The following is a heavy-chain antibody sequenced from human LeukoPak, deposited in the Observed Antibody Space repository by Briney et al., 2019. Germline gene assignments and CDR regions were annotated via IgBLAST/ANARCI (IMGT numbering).Heavy chain of an antibody. CDR2: IYYSGST. Sequence: SETLSLTCTVSGGSISSGGYYWSWIRQHPGKGLEWLVYIYYSGSTYYNPSLKSRVTISLDTSKNQFSLKLSSVTAADTAVYYCAGRGAYSFDYWGQGTLVTVSS. CDR3: AGRGAYSFDY. J-gene: IGHJ4*02. CDR1: GGSISSGGYY. V-gene: IGHV4-31*03. D-gene: IGHD1-1*01.